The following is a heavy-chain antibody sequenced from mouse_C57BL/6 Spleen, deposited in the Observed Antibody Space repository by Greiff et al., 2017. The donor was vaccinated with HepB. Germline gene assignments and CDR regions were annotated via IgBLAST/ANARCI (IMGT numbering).Heavy chain of an antibody. V-gene: IGHV1-52*01. J-gene: IGHJ3*01. Sequence: QVQLQQPGAELVRPGSSVKLSCKASGYTFTSYWMHWVKQRPIQGLEWIGNIDPSDSETHYNQKFKDKATLTVDKSSSTAYMQLSSLTSEDSAVYYGARGGLYYDYDWFAYWGQGTLVTVSA. CDR3: ARGGLYYDYDWFAY. CDR2: IDPSDSET. CDR1: GYTFTSYW. D-gene: IGHD2-4*01.